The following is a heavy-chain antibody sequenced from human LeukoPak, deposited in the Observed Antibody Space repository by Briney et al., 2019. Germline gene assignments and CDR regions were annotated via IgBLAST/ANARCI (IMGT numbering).Heavy chain of an antibody. CDR3: AREGGAGYGSAFDI. D-gene: IGHD3-9*01. J-gene: IGHJ3*02. CDR1: GFTFSSYS. CDR2: ISSSSSYI. V-gene: IGHV3-21*01. Sequence: GGSLRLSCAASGFTFSSYSMNWVRQAPGKGLEWVSSISSSSSYIYYADSVKGRFTISRDNAKNSLYLQMNSLRAEDTAVYYCAREGGAGYGSAFDIWGQGTMVTVSS.